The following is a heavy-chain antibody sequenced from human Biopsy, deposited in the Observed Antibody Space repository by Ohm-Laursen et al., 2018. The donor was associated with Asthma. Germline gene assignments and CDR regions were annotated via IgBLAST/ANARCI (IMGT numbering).Heavy chain of an antibody. Sequence: SDTLSLTCTVSGDSITSGGCCWNWIRRHPGKGLEWIGYTHHSGTSYFNPSLKSRVSFSRDTSKNQFSLRLSSVTAADTAMYYCARIPRRSGSYFVDYWGQGTLVTVSS. CDR2: THHSGTS. CDR1: GDSITSGGCC. CDR3: ARIPRRSGSYFVDY. D-gene: IGHD3-22*01. V-gene: IGHV4-31*03. J-gene: IGHJ4*02.